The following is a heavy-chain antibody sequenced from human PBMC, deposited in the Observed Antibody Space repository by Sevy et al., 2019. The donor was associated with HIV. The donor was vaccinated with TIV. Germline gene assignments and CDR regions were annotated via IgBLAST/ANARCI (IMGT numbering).Heavy chain of an antibody. CDR3: ARGAWFGELYDAFDI. CDR1: GFTFSSYA. V-gene: IGHV3-30-3*01. Sequence: GGSLRLSCAASGFTFSSYAMHWVRQAPGKGLEWVAVISYDGSNKYYADSVKGRFTISRDNSKITLYLQMNSLGAEDTAVYYCARGAWFGELYDAFDIWGQGTMVTVSS. D-gene: IGHD3-10*01. CDR2: ISYDGSNK. J-gene: IGHJ3*02.